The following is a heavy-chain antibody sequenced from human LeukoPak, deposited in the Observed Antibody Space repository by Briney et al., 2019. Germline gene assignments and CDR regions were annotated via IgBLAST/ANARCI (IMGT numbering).Heavy chain of an antibody. CDR1: GGSFSGYY. J-gene: IGHJ6*03. Sequence: QPSETLSLTCAVYGGSFSGYYWSWIRQPPGKGLEWIWEINHSGSTNYNPSLKSRVTISVDTSKNQFSLKLSSVTAADTAVYYCARVGGNSGVYYYMDVWGKGTTVTVSS. CDR3: ARVGGNSGVYYYMDV. V-gene: IGHV4-34*01. CDR2: INHSGST. D-gene: IGHD4-23*01.